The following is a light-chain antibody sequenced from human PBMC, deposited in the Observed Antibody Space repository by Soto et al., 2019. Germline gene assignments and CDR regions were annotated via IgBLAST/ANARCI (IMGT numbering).Light chain of an antibody. CDR2: GNS. CDR1: SSNIGAGYD. Sequence: QSVLTQPPSVSGAPVQRGTISCTGSSSNIGAGYDVHWYQQLPGTAPKLLIYGNSNRPSGVPDRFSGSKSGTSASLAITGLQAEDEADYYCQSYDSSLSAWVFGGGTKVTVL. CDR3: QSYDSSLSAWV. V-gene: IGLV1-40*01. J-gene: IGLJ3*02.